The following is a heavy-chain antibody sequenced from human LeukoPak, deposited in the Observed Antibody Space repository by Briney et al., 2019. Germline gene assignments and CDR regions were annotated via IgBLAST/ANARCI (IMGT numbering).Heavy chain of an antibody. J-gene: IGHJ5*02. D-gene: IGHD3-9*01. V-gene: IGHV3-21*06. CDR3: ASLANYQPRYNRFDP. Sequence: PGGSLRLSCAASGFTFSNYYMNWVRQAPGKGLEWVSSISSSSDYIYYADSVEGRFTISRDNAKSSLYLQMNSLRAEDTAVYYCASLANYQPRYNRFDPWGPGTLVSVSS. CDR1: GFTFSNYY. CDR2: ISSSSDYI.